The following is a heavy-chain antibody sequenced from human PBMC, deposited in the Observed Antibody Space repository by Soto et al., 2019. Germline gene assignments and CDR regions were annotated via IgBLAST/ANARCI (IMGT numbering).Heavy chain of an antibody. CDR2: ISSSGSTI. V-gene: IGHV3-11*01. CDR3: ASLYGSGSYFGYYYGMDV. J-gene: IGHJ6*02. D-gene: IGHD3-10*01. Sequence: QVQLVESGGGLVKPGGSLRLSCAASGFTFSDYYMSWIRQAPGKGLEWVSYISSSGSTIYYADSVKGRFTISRDNSKNSMYLQMNSLRAEDTAVYYCASLYGSGSYFGYYYGMDVWGQGTTVTVSS. CDR1: GFTFSDYY.